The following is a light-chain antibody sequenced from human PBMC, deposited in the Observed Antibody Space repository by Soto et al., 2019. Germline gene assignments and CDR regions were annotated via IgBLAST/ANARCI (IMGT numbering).Light chain of an antibody. J-gene: IGKJ2*01. CDR2: GTS. CDR1: QSVGRN. CDR3: QQYNNWPYT. Sequence: EIVMTQSPVALSVSPGERAALSCRASQSVGRNFAWYQQRPGQAPRVLIYGTSTRATGVPARFSGSGSGTDFTLTISSLQSEDFAVYSCQQYNNWPYTFGQVTRLEIK. V-gene: IGKV3-15*01.